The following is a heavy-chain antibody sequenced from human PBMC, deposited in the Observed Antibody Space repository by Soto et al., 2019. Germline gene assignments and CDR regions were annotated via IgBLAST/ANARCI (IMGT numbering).Heavy chain of an antibody. CDR2: IYPGDSDT. D-gene: IGHD1-1*01. V-gene: IGHV5-51*01. Sequence: PGESLKISCKGSGYSFTSYWIGWVRQMPGKGLEWMGIIYPGDSDTRYSPSFQGQVTISADKSISTAYLQWSSLKASDTAMYYCARHRPDTTTWNNYFDYWGRGTLVTVSS. CDR3: ARHRPDTTTWNNYFDY. J-gene: IGHJ4*01. CDR1: GYSFTSYW.